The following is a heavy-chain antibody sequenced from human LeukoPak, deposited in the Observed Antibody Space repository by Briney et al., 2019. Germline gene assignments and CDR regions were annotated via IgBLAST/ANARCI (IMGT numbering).Heavy chain of an antibody. V-gene: IGHV4-31*03. CDR1: GGSINSGGYY. J-gene: IGHJ6*02. CDR3: ARDGSHASTPPYGTGV. Sequence: PSETLSLTCNVSGGSINSGGYYYCWIRQQPGKGLGWIGCIRYSGTTYYNPSLRARLLMSIDTSENQFSLELTSVTAADTAMYFCARDGSHASTPPYGTGVWGQGTAVTVSS. CDR2: IRYSGTT.